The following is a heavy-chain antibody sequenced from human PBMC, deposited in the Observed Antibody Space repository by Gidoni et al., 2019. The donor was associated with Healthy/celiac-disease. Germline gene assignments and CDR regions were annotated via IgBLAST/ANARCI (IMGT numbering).Heavy chain of an antibody. CDR3: ARQMVRGCTDY. D-gene: IGHD3-10*01. Sequence: EVQLVESGGGLVKPGGSLRRSCAVSGFTFSSYSMNWVRQAPGKGLEWVSSISRSSSYIYYAESVKGRFTISRDNAKNSLYLQMNSLRAEDTAVYYCARQMVRGCTDYWGQGTLVTVSS. CDR2: ISRSSSYI. CDR1: GFTFSSYS. J-gene: IGHJ4*02. V-gene: IGHV3-21*01.